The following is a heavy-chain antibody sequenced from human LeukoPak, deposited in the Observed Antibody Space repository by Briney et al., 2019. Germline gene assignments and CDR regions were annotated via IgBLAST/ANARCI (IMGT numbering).Heavy chain of an antibody. V-gene: IGHV4-59*01. CDR2: IYYSGST. D-gene: IGHD3-10*01. J-gene: IGHJ4*02. Sequence: PSETLSLTCTVSGGSISSYYWSWIRQPPGKGLEWIGYIYYSGSTNYNPSLKSRVTISVDTSKNQLSLKLSSVTAADTAVYYCARGWFGELLLDYWGQGTLVTVSS. CDR3: ARGWFGELLLDY. CDR1: GGSISSYY.